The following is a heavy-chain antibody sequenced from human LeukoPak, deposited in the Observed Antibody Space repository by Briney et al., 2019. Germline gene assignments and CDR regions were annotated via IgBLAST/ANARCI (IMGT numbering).Heavy chain of an antibody. J-gene: IGHJ4*02. CDR2: INPNSGGT. CDR1: GGTFSSYS. D-gene: IGHD3-16*02. V-gene: IGHV1-2*02. CDR3: ARARQRLGELSALDN. Sequence: ASVKVSCKASGGTFSSYSISWVRQAPGQGLEWMGWINPNSGGTNYAQKFQGRVAMTRDTSINTAYMELTRLRSDDTAVYYCARARQRLGELSALDNWGQGALVTVSS.